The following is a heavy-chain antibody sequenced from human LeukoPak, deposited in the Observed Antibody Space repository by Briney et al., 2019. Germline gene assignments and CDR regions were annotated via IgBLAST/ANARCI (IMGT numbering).Heavy chain of an antibody. Sequence: ASVKVSCKASGYTFTSYGISWVRQAPGQGLEWMGWISAYNSNTNYAQKLQGRVTMTTDTSTSTAYMELRSQRSDDTAVYYCARVLLWFGESPAYFDYWGQGTLVTVSS. J-gene: IGHJ4*02. CDR3: ARVLLWFGESPAYFDY. V-gene: IGHV1-18*01. D-gene: IGHD3-10*01. CDR1: GYTFTSYG. CDR2: ISAYNSNT.